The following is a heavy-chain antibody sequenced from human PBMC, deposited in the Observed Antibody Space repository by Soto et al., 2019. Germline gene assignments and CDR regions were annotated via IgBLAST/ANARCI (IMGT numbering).Heavy chain of an antibody. CDR1: VYTFTSYG. CDR2: ISAYNGNT. D-gene: IGHD4-17*01. J-gene: IGHJ4*02. Sequence: QVQLVQSGAEVKKPGASVKVSCKASVYTFTSYGISWVRQAPGQGLEWMGWISAYNGNTNYAQKLQGRVTMTTDTSTRTGYMEMRSLRSDDTAVYYCARINGDYAGDYWGQGTMVTVSS. CDR3: ARINGDYAGDY. V-gene: IGHV1-18*01.